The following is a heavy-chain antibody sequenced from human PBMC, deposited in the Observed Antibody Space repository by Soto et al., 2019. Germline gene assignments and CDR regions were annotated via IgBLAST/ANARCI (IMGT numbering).Heavy chain of an antibody. CDR1: GGSFSGYS. CDR3: ARRKIFRYFDWLSPNAMDV. D-gene: IGHD3-9*01. J-gene: IGHJ6*01. CDR2: INHSGSA. V-gene: IGHV4-34*01. Sequence: SETLSLTCMVYGGSFSGYSWSWIRQPPGKGLEWIGEINHSGSANYNPSLKSRVTISGDTSKNEFSLKLSSVTAADTAVYYCARRKIFRYFDWLSPNAMDVCGQGTTVTVSS.